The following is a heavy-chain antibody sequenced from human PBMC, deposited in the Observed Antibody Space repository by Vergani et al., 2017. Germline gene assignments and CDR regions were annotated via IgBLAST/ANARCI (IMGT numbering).Heavy chain of an antibody. CDR1: GYTFTSYD. D-gene: IGHD2-2*01. V-gene: IGHV1-8*02. CDR2: MNPNSGNT. J-gene: IGHJ5*02. Sequence: QVQLVQSGSELKKPGASVKVSCKASGYTFTSYDINWVRQATGQGLEWMGWMNPNSGNTGYAQKFQGRVTMTRNTSISTAYMELSSLRSEDTAVYYCARGPTGGCSSTSCYAGITLYNWFDPWGQGTLVTVSS. CDR3: ARGPTGGCSSTSCYAGITLYNWFDP.